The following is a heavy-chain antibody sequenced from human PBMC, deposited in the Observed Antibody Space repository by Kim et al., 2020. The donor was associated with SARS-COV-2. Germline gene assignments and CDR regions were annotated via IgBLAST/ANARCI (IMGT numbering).Heavy chain of an antibody. CDR2: GST. D-gene: IGHD3-22*01. CDR3: ARESSGAFDI. Sequence: GSTYTTPTLKSRVTISVDTSKNQFSLKLSSVTAADTAVYYCARESSGAFDIWGQGTMVTVSS. J-gene: IGHJ3*02. V-gene: IGHV4-31*02.